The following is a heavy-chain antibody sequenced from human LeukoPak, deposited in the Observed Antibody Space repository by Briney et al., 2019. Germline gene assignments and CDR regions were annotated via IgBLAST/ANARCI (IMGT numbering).Heavy chain of an antibody. CDR3: AKDSSYYYGSGRFY. Sequence: GGSLRLSCAASGFTFSSYGMHWVRQAPVKGLEWVAVISYDGSNKYYADSVKGRFTISRDNSKNTLYLQMNSLRAEDTAVYYCAKDSSYYYGSGRFYWGQGTLVTVSS. D-gene: IGHD3-10*01. J-gene: IGHJ4*02. V-gene: IGHV3-30*18. CDR1: GFTFSSYG. CDR2: ISYDGSNK.